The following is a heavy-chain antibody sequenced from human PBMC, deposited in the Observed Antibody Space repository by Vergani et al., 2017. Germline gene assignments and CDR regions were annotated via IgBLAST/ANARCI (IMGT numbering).Heavy chain of an antibody. J-gene: IGHJ4*02. CDR2: ILGSGTA. Sequence: QVQLQESGPGLVKPSQTLSLTCTVSGASMSSVGYYWTWIRQSAGKRLEWMGDILGSGTANYNPSFQGRVIMSVATSKNQFSLTLSSVNATVTAVYYCARGSIAAGYSGPDSWGQGTRVTVSS. CDR3: ARGSIAAGYSGPDS. V-gene: IGHV4-61*02. CDR1: GASMSSVGYY. D-gene: IGHD6-13*01.